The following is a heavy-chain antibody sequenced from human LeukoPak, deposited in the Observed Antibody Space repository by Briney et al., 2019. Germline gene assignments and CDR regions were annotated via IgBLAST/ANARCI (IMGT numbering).Heavy chain of an antibody. CDR2: IKQDGSEK. CDR3: VRAVTMTLVVNWHYFDY. CDR1: GFAFSSYG. D-gene: IGHD4-17*01. Sequence: GGSLRLSCAASGFAFSSYGMSWVRQAPGKGLEWVANIKQDGSEKYYVDSVRGRFTISRDNAKNSLHLQMNSLTPEDTAVYYCVRAVTMTLVVNWHYFDYWGQGSLVTVSS. V-gene: IGHV3-7*01. J-gene: IGHJ4*02.